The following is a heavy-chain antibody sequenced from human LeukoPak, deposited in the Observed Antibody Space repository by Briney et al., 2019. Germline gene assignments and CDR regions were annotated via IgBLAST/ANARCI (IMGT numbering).Heavy chain of an antibody. V-gene: IGHV3-74*01. Sequence: GGSLRLSCAASGFTFSSYGMHWVRQAPGKGLVWVSRISTDVSSTNSAHSVKGRLTISRDNAKNTLYLQMNSLRAEDTAVYYCVREYSSSSGRDFDMWGKGTMVTVSP. D-gene: IGHD6-6*01. CDR1: GFTFSSYG. CDR2: ISTDVSST. J-gene: IGHJ3*02. CDR3: VREYSSSSGRDFDM.